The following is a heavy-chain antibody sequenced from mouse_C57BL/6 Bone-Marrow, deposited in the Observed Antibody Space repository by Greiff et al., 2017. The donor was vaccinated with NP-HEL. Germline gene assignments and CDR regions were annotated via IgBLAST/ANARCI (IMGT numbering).Heavy chain of an antibody. V-gene: IGHV5-6*01. Sequence: EVQGVESGGDLVKPGGSLKLSCAASGFTFSSYGMSWVRQTPDKRLEWVATISSGGSYTYYPDSVKGRFTISRDNAKNTLYLQMSSLKSEDTAMYYCARHEVGLRPAWFAYWGQGTLVTVSA. CDR2: ISSGGSYT. CDR1: GFTFSSYG. J-gene: IGHJ3*01. CDR3: ARHEVGLRPAWFAY. D-gene: IGHD2-4*01.